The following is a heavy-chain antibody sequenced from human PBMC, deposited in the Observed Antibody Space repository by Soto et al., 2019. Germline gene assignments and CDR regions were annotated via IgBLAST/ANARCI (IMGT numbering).Heavy chain of an antibody. Sequence: QVQLVQSGPEVKKPGASVKVSCQASGYTFISYGINWVRQAPGQGLEWMGWVYFYNDKPNYAQKFHGRVTMTTDTSTSTAYLELKSLRSYDTAVYYCAIERGGYSYGDCWGQGTLVTVSS. J-gene: IGHJ4*02. CDR3: AIERGGYSYGDC. V-gene: IGHV1-18*01. CDR1: GYTFISYG. CDR2: VYFYNDKP. D-gene: IGHD5-18*01.